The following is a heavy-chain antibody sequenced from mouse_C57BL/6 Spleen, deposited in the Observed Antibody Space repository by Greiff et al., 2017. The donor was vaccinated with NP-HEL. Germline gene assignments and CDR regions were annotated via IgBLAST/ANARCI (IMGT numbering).Heavy chain of an antibody. J-gene: IGHJ1*03. Sequence: VMLVESGAELVRPGTSVKVSCKASGYAFTNYLIEWVKQRPGQGLEWIGVINPGSGGTNYNEKFKGKATLTADKSSSTAYMQLSSLTSEDSAVYFCASGGGSSPHWYFDVWGTGTTVTVSS. CDR2: INPGSGGT. D-gene: IGHD1-1*01. CDR3: ASGGGSSPHWYFDV. CDR1: GYAFTNYL. V-gene: IGHV1-54*01.